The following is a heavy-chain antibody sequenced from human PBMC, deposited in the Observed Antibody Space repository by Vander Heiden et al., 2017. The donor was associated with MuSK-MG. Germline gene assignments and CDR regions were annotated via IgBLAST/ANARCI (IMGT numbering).Heavy chain of an antibody. D-gene: IGHD3-10*01. J-gene: IGHJ1*01. CDR3: ASGSASENEYLQH. CDR1: GFTFSIYS. V-gene: IGHV3-23*01. Sequence: EVQLLDSGGGLVQPGGSLRLSCAASGFTFSIYSMSWVRQAPGKGLEWVSVVGNNGDSSYYADSVKGRFTISRDNSKNMVYLQMNNLRADDTAVYYCASGSASENEYLQHWGHGPLVSVSS. CDR2: VGNNGDSS.